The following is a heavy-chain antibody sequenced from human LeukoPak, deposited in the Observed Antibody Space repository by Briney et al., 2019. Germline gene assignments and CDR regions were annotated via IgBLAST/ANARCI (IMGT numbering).Heavy chain of an antibody. CDR3: ARGTTSGGVIYYFDY. D-gene: IGHD3-16*02. J-gene: IGHJ4*02. CDR2: IHHTGST. V-gene: IGHV4-4*02. Sequence: SGTLSLTCAVSGDSMSSIDWWSWVRQPPGKGLEWIGEIHHTGSTNYNPSLKSRVTISVDTSKNQFSLKLSSVTAADTAVYYCARGTTSGGVIYYFDYWGQGTLVTVSS. CDR1: GDSMSSIDW.